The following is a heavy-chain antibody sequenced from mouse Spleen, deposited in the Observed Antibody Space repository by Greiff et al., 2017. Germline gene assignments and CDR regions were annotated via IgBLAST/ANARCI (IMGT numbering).Heavy chain of an antibody. J-gene: IGHJ3*01. CDR2: IWRGGST. D-gene: IGHD2-1*01. CDR1: GFSLTSYG. Sequence: QVQLQQSGPSLVQPSQSLSITCTVSGFSLTSYGVHWVRQSPGKGLEWLGVIWRGGSTDYNAAFMSRLSITKDNSKSQVFFKMNSLQADDTAIYYCAKGDGNYSSWFAYWGQGTLVTVSA. V-gene: IGHV2-5-1*01. CDR3: AKGDGNYSSWFAY.